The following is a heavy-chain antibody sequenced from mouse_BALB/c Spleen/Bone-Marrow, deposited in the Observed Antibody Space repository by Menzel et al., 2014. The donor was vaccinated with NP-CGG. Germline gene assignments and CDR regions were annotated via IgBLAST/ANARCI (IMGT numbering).Heavy chain of an antibody. V-gene: IGHV1S81*02. CDR2: INPSNGRT. Sequence: VHLVESGAELVKPGASVKLSCKASGYTFTSYWMHWVKQRPGQGLEWIGEINPSNGRTNYNEKFKSKATLTVDKSSSTAYMQLSSLTSGDSAVYYCARCYYGNYFDYWGQGTTLTASS. J-gene: IGHJ2*01. CDR1: GYTFTSYW. CDR3: ARCYYGNYFDY. D-gene: IGHD2-1*01.